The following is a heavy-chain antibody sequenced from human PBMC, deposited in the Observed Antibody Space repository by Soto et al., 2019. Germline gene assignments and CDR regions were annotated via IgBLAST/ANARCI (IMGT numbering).Heavy chain of an antibody. Sequence: QVQLVESGGGVVQPGRSLRLSCAASGFTFSSYAMHWVRQAPGKGLEWVAVISYDGSNKHYADSVKGRFTISRDNSKNTLYLQMNSLRAEDTAVYYCARDWGYCSGGSCYPDYWGQGTLVTVSS. CDR1: GFTFSSYA. V-gene: IGHV3-30-3*01. J-gene: IGHJ4*02. CDR2: ISYDGSNK. D-gene: IGHD2-15*01. CDR3: ARDWGYCSGGSCYPDY.